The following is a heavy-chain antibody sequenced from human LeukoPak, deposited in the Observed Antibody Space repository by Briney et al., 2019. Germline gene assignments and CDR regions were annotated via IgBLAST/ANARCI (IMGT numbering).Heavy chain of an antibody. CDR3: ARSIPYGTTWYGRSDY. V-gene: IGHV3-7*03. J-gene: IGHJ4*02. CDR2: IKPDGTTK. CDR1: GFSFSSYV. Sequence: PGGSLRLSCAASGFSFSSYVMHWLRQAPGKGLEWVANIKPDGTTKFYVDSVKGRFTISRDNALNSLYLQMNSLRAEDTAIYYCARSIPYGTTWYGRSDYWGQGTLVTVSS. D-gene: IGHD6-13*01.